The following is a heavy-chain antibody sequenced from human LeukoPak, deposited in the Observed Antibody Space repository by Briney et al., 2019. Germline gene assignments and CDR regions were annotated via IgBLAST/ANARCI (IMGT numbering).Heavy chain of an antibody. V-gene: IGHV3-30-3*01. CDR1: GFTFSSYA. J-gene: IGHJ1*01. D-gene: IGHD6-13*01. CDR2: ISYDGSNK. Sequence: GRSLRLSCAASGFTFSSYAIHWVRQAPGKGLEWVAVISYDGSNKYYADSVKGRFTISRDNSKNTLYLQMNSLRAEDTAVYYCAKDYFIGGYSSSWYQRGYFQHWGQGTLVTVSS. CDR3: AKDYFIGGYSSSWYQRGYFQH.